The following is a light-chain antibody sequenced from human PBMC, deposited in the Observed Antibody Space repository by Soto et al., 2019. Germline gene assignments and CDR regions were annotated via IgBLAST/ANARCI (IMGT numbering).Light chain of an antibody. CDR3: QQYNNWPRT. V-gene: IGKV3-15*01. J-gene: IGKJ1*01. CDR2: GAS. Sequence: EIVLTQSPVIVSLSPGERATLSCRASQTVDNFLAWYQHKPGQAPRLLIFGASTRATGIPARFSGSGSGTEFTLTITSLQSEDFAVYYCQQYNNWPRTVGQGTKVDIK. CDR1: QTVDNF.